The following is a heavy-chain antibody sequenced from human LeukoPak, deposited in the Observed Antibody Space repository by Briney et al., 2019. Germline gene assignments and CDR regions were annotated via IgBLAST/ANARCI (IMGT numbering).Heavy chain of an antibody. J-gene: IGHJ4*02. CDR3: AKGHSTVATPRLFDY. CDR1: GFTFTNYA. V-gene: IGHV3-23*01. Sequence: GGSLRLSCAASGFTFTNYATTWVRQAPGKGLEWVSTISGSAISTYYADSVKGRFTISRDNSKNTLYLQMNGLRADDTAVYYCAKGHSTVATPRLFDYWGQGTLVTVSS. D-gene: IGHD4-23*01. CDR2: ISGSAIST.